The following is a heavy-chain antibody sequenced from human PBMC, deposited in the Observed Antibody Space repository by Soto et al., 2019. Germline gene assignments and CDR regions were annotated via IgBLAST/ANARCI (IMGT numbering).Heavy chain of an antibody. CDR3: ARDYGGVNY. D-gene: IGHD3-10*01. Sequence: EVQLVESGGDLVQPGGSLRLSCAASGFTFSTSWMHWVRQAPGKGLVWVARIKSDGVSINYADSVTGRFTISRDNSKNTLYLQMNSLGAEDTAVYYCARDYGGVNYWGQGTLVTVSS. CDR2: IKSDGVSI. CDR1: GFTFSTSW. J-gene: IGHJ4*02. V-gene: IGHV3-74*01.